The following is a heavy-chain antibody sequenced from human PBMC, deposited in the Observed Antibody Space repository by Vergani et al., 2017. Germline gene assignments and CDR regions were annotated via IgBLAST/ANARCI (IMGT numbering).Heavy chain of an antibody. CDR1: GYSITNYW. D-gene: IGHD3-3*01. V-gene: IGHV5-51*03. CDR3: AKTHDFSSLYSSYNWFDP. CDR2: IYAGDSDV. J-gene: IGHJ5*02. Sequence: ELQLVQSGAEVKKPGESLKISCQGSGYSITNYWIAWVRQRPGKGLEWMGIIYAGDSDVRYSPSFQGQVTMSVDKSLSTAYLQWSSLKASDTATYYCAKTHDFSSLYSSYNWFDPCGQGTQVTVSS.